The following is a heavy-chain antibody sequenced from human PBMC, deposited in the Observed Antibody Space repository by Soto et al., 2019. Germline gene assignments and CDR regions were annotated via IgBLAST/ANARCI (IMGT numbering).Heavy chain of an antibody. V-gene: IGHV3-74*01. J-gene: IGHJ4*02. D-gene: IGHD1-26*01. CDR1: GFTFNNYW. CDR2: INPDGSTT. Sequence: EVQLVESGGGLVQPGGSLRLSCAASGFTFNNYWMPWVRQAPGKGLVWVSRINPDGSTTNYEDAVEGRCTISRENAKTTLYLQVNSLRAEDTAVYYCARVGVRAYQFEDWGQGTLVTVSS. CDR3: ARVGVRAYQFED.